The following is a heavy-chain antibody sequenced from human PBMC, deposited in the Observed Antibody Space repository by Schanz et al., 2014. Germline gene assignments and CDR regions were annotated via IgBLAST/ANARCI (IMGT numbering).Heavy chain of an antibody. J-gene: IGHJ4*01. CDR1: EFTFSTYA. Sequence: EVQLVESGGGLVKPGGSLRLSCEASEFTFSTYATSWVRQAPGKRLEWVSAISGSGGSTYYADSVKGRFTISRDNSKNTLYLQMNSLRAEDTAVYYCAREQIMAAAGLVDYWGHGTLVTVSS. CDR3: AREQIMAAAGLVDY. CDR2: ISGSGGST. D-gene: IGHD6-13*01. V-gene: IGHV3-23*04.